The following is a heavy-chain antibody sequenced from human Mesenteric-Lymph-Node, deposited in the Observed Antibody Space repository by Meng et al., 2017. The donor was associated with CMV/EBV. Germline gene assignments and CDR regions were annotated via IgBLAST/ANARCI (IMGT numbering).Heavy chain of an antibody. CDR1: GGSISSSNW. V-gene: IGHV4-4*02. CDR3: ARGRDDSDYYFDY. CDR2: IYHSGST. Sequence: SETLSLTCAVSGGSISSSNWWSWVRQPPGRGLEWIGEIYHSGSTNYNPSLKSRVTMSVDTSKNHFSLKLNSVIAADTAVYYCARGRDDSDYYFDYWGQGTLVTVSS. D-gene: IGHD5-24*01. J-gene: IGHJ4*02.